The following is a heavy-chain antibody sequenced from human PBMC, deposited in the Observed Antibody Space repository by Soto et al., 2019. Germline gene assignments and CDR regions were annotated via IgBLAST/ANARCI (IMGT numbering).Heavy chain of an antibody. V-gene: IGHV3-30*18. CDR2: ISYDGSNK. D-gene: IGHD6-13*01. CDR1: GFTFSSYG. CDR3: AKDQRYSSSWYSLMYYYGMDV. Sequence: GGYLRLSCAAYGFTFSSYGMHWVRQAPGKGLEWVAVISYDGSNKYYADSVKGRFTISRDNSRNTLYLQMNSLRAEDTAVYYCAKDQRYSSSWYSLMYYYGMDVWGQGT. J-gene: IGHJ6*02.